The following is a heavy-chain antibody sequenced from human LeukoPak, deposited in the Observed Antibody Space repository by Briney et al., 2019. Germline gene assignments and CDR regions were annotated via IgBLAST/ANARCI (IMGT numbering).Heavy chain of an antibody. CDR2: IRSDGSST. CDR1: GITFTSNW. Sequence: PGGSRRLSCVASGITFTSNWHWVRQSPGQGLVWVSLIRSDGSSTSYADSVKGRFTISRDSAKNTLYLQMNSLRVEDTAVYYCSPIGAGYWGQGTLVTVSS. V-gene: IGHV3-74*01. D-gene: IGHD4/OR15-4a*01. CDR3: SPIGAGY. J-gene: IGHJ4*02.